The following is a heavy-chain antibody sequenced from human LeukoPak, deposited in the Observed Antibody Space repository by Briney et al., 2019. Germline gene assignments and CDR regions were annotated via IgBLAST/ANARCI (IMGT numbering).Heavy chain of an antibody. J-gene: IGHJ4*02. CDR3: AKVWTAYSDDYFDY. V-gene: IGHV3-23*01. D-gene: IGHD3/OR15-3a*01. CDR2: IIGSGGST. Sequence: GGSLRLSCAASGFTFSSYGMSWVRQAPGKGLECVSSIIGSGGSTNHADSLKGRFTISTDNSKNTLYLQMNSLRAEDTAVYYCAKVWTAYSDDYFDYWGQGTLVTVSS. CDR1: GFTFSSYG.